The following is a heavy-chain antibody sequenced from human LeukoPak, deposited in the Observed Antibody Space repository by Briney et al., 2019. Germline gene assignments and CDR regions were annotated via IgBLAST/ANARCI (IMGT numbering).Heavy chain of an antibody. D-gene: IGHD4-17*01. CDR3: ARAGDGDYAFDY. V-gene: IGHV1-69*06. CDR1: GGTFSSYA. Sequence: SVKVSCKASGGTFSSYAISWVRQAPGQGLEWMGGIIPIFGTANYAQKFQGRVTITADKSTSTAYMELSSLRSEDTAVYYCARAGDGDYAFDYWGQGTLVTVSS. CDR2: IIPIFGTA. J-gene: IGHJ4*02.